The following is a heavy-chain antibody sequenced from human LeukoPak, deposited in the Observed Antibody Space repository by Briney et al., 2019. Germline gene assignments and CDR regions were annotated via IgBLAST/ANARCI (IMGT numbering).Heavy chain of an antibody. CDR1: GFTFRSYA. J-gene: IGHJ4*02. D-gene: IGHD2-2*01. CDR2: LSAGGGGT. CDR3: ARGVVVPAAEYYFDY. Sequence: PGGSLRLSCVASGFTFRSYAMTWVRQAPGKGLDWVSALSAGGGGTFYADSVKGRFTISRDNSKDTLYLQMNSLRAEDTAVYYCARGVVVPAAEYYFDYWGQGTLVTVSS. V-gene: IGHV3-23*01.